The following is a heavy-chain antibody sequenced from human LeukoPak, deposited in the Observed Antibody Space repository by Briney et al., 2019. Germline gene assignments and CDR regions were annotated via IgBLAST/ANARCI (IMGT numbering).Heavy chain of an antibody. CDR1: GFTFSSYA. D-gene: IGHD3-3*01. CDR3: ARDAALSSLAAYDFWSGYYANWFDP. Sequence: PGGSLRLSCAASGFTFSSYAMSWVRQAPGKGLEWVAVISYDGSNKYYADSVKGRFTISRDNSKNTLYLQMNSLRAEDTAVYYCARDAALSSLAAYDFWSGYYANWFDPWGQGTLVTVSS. CDR2: ISYDGSNK. V-gene: IGHV3-30-3*01. J-gene: IGHJ5*02.